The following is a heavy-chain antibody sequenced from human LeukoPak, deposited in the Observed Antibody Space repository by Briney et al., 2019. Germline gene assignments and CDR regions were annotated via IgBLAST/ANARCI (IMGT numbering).Heavy chain of an antibody. Sequence: QAGGSLRLSCAASGFTFSSYGMHWVRQAPGKGLEWVAVISYDGSNKYYADSVKGRFTISRDNSKNTLYLQMNSLTAEDTAVYYCAIAAVAGIGVDYWGQGTLVTVSS. D-gene: IGHD6-19*01. V-gene: IGHV3-30*03. CDR3: AIAAVAGIGVDY. CDR1: GFTFSSYG. J-gene: IGHJ4*02. CDR2: ISYDGSNK.